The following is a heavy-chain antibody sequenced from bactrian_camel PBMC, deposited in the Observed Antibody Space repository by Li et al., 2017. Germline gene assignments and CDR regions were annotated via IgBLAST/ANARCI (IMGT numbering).Heavy chain of an antibody. D-gene: IGHD2*01. Sequence: QLVESGKALVQPGGSLRLSCVVSGFAFTDYHMSWVRQAAGKGLEWVSAINKGGGNTYYADAVKGRFTISRDNAKNTLYLQLNSLRPEDTAVYYCVRDLQGDVGHGYWGQGTQVTVS. V-gene: IGHV3S40*01. CDR2: INKGGGNT. CDR3: VRDLQGDVGHGY. J-gene: IGHJ4*01. CDR1: GFAFTDYH.